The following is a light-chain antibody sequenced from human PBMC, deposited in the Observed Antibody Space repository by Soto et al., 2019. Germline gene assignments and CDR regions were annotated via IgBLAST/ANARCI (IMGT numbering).Light chain of an antibody. J-gene: IGKJ4*01. CDR1: QSISTF. CDR2: SAT. Sequence: DIQMTQSPSYLLASVGDRVTLTCRASQSISTFLNWYQQKTGEAPKLLIYSATALETGVSSRFRAFASSTYFTLTINNVQHEDAATYFCQQRHSKPLNFAEGTKVDIK. V-gene: IGKV1-39*01. CDR3: QQRHSKPLN.